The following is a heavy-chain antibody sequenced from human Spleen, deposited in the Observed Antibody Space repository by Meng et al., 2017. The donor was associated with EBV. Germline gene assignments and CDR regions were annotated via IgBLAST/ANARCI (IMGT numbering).Heavy chain of an antibody. CDR3: ARSATGWFFYYDY. Sequence: QLQLQESGSGLVEPSQTLSLTCAVSGVSITTGGYSWSWVRQPPGKGLEWIGHIYHSGSTYYNPSVKSRVIMSVDRSKNQFSLKLTSVTAADTAVYYCARSATGWFFYYDYWGQGTLVTVSS. V-gene: IGHV4-30-2*01. CDR1: GVSITTGGYS. J-gene: IGHJ4*02. CDR2: IYHSGST. D-gene: IGHD2-15*01.